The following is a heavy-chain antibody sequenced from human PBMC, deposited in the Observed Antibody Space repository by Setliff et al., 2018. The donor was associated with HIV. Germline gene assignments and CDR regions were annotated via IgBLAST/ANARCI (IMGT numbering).Heavy chain of an antibody. CDR2: ISVYNGQT. J-gene: IGHJ2*01. Sequence: ASVKVSCKASGYSFTTYGISWVRQAPGQGLEWVGWISVYNGQTLYVQKVQDRITVTMDIPKDTAYMELRGLTPDDTAVYYCARGHHFYWYFDLWGPGTLVTVSS. CDR1: GYSFTTYG. CDR3: ARGHHFYWYFDL. V-gene: IGHV1-18*01.